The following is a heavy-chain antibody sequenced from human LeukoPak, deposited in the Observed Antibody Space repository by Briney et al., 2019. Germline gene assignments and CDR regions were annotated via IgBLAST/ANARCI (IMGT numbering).Heavy chain of an antibody. J-gene: IGHJ5*02. V-gene: IGHV4-59*08. Sequence: SETLSLTCTVSGASISSYYWSWIRQPPGKGLEWIGYIYYSGSTNYNPSLKSRVTISVDTSKNQFSLKLSSVTAADTAVYYCARRYGSGSYYNVWFDPWGQGTLVTVSS. D-gene: IGHD3-10*01. CDR1: GASISSYY. CDR2: IYYSGST. CDR3: ARRYGSGSYYNVWFDP.